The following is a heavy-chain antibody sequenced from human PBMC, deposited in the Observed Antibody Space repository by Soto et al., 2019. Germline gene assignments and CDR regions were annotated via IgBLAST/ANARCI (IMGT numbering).Heavy chain of an antibody. Sequence: ESLKISCKGSGYSFSNYWISWVRQMPGKGLEWMGRIDPSDSYTNYSPSFQGHVTISADKSISTAYLQWSSLKASDTAMYYCARHAAVSGSYYGMDVWGQGTTVTVSS. CDR2: IDPSDSYT. CDR1: GYSFSNYW. CDR3: ARHAAVSGSYYGMDV. J-gene: IGHJ6*02. V-gene: IGHV5-10-1*01. D-gene: IGHD1-26*01.